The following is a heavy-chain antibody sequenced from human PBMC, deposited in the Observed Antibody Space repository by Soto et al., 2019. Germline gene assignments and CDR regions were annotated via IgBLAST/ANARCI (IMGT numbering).Heavy chain of an antibody. Sequence: GSLRLSCAASGFTFSSYAMSWVRQAPGKGLEWVSAISGSGGSTYYADSVKGRFTISRDNSKNTLYLQMNSLRAEDTAVYYCAKAPTYYYDSSGYYFDYWGQGTLVTVSS. V-gene: IGHV3-23*01. CDR3: AKAPTYYYDSSGYYFDY. J-gene: IGHJ4*02. D-gene: IGHD3-22*01. CDR1: GFTFSSYA. CDR2: ISGSGGST.